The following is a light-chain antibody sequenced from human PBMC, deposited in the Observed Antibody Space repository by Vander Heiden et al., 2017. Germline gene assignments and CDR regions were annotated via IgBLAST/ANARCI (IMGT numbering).Light chain of an antibody. V-gene: IGLV3-1*01. CDR2: QDS. Sequence: SYELTQPPSVYVSPGQTASIACSGDKLGDKEAWWYQQKPGQSPVLVIYQDSKRPSGIPERFAGSNSGNTATLTISGTQAMDEADYYCQAWDSSTAVFGGGTKLTVL. CDR3: QAWDSSTAV. J-gene: IGLJ3*02. CDR1: KLGDKE.